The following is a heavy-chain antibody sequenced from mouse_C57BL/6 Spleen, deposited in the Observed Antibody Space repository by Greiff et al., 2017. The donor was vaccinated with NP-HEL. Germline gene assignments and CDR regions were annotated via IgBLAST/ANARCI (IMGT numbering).Heavy chain of an antibody. CDR2: IHPNSGST. D-gene: IGHD2-2*01. CDR3: ASSTMVTTKFAY. V-gene: IGHV1-64*01. J-gene: IGHJ3*01. CDR1: GYTFTSYW. Sequence: QVQLQQPGAELVKPGASVKLSCKASGYTFTSYWMHWVKQRPGQGLEWIGMIHPNSGSTNYNEKFKSKATLTVDKSSSTAYMQLSSLTSEDSAVYYCASSTMVTTKFAYWGQGTLVTVSA.